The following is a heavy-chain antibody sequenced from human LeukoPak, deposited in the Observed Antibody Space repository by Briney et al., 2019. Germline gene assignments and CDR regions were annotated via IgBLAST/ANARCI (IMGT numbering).Heavy chain of an antibody. CDR1: GFTFSDYS. CDR3: ARAQTYGDSRLLLDY. V-gene: IGHV3-21*04. CDR2: ISSSGSSI. Sequence: GGSLRLSCAASGFTFSDYSMNWVRQAPGKGLEWVSTISSSGSSIFYAASVKGRFTISRDNARNSQYLQMNSLRVEDTALYYCARAQTYGDSRLLLDYWGQGTLVTVSS. D-gene: IGHD4-17*01. J-gene: IGHJ4*02.